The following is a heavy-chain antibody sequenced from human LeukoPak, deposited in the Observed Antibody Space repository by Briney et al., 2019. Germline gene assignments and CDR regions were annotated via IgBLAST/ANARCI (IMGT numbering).Heavy chain of an antibody. D-gene: IGHD3-9*01. CDR2: ISAYNGNT. J-gene: IGHJ4*02. V-gene: IGHV1-18*01. CDR1: GYTFTSYD. CDR3: ARPHYDILTGYYNLDY. Sequence: GASVKVSCKASGYTFTSYDINWVRQATGQGLEWMGWISAYNGNTNYAQKLQGRVTMTTDTSTSTAYMELRSLRSDDTAVYYCARPHYDILTGYYNLDYWGQGTLVTVSS.